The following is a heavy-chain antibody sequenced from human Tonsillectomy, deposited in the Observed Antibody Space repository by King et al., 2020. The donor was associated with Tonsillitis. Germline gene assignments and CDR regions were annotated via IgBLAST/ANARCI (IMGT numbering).Heavy chain of an antibody. J-gene: IGHJ4*02. CDR1: GFTFSTYG. CDR3: ARVGNSNSIGPDY. D-gene: IGHD5-18*01. V-gene: IGHV3-33*08. Sequence: VQLVESGGGVVQPGRSLRLSCAASGFTFSTYGMHWVRQAPGKGLEWVAVIGFDGSNKYYADSVKGRFTISRDNSKNKLYRQMNRLRVEETDVYYCARVGNSNSIGPDYWGQGTRVTVSS. CDR2: IGFDGSNK.